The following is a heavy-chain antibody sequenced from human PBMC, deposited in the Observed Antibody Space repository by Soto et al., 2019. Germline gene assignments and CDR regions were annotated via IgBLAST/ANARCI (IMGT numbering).Heavy chain of an antibody. CDR2: ISYDGSNK. CDR1: GFTFSRYG. J-gene: IGHJ6*02. D-gene: IGHD3-9*01. Sequence: QVQLVESGGGVVQPGRSLRLSFAASGFTFSRYGMNWVRQAPGKGLEWVAVISYDGSNKYYVDSVKGRFTISRDNSKNTLYLQMNSLRAEDTAVYYCAKEGQYYDILTGYRSYYGMDVWGQGTTVTVSS. CDR3: AKEGQYYDILTGYRSYYGMDV. V-gene: IGHV3-30*18.